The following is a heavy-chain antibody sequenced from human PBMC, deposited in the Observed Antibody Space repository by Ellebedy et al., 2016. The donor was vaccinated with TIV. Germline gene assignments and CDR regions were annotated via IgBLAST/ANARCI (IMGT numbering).Heavy chain of an antibody. CDR1: GFTFSSYS. CDR2: ISSSTTTI. CDR3: ARGLDY. V-gene: IGHV3-48*01. J-gene: IGHJ4*02. Sequence: GGSLRLXXAASGFTFSSYSMNWVRQTPGKGLEWVSYISSSTTTISYADFVKGRFTISRDNAKNSLYLQMNGLRAEDTAVYYCARGLDYWGQGTLVTVSS.